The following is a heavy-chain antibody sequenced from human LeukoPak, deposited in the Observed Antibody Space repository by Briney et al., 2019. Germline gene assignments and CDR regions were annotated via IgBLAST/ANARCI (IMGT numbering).Heavy chain of an antibody. CDR2: IYPGDSDT. D-gene: IGHD1-1*01. Sequence: GESLKISRKASGYPLTKYWLGLVRPLPGKGLGWRWIIYPGDSDTRYSRSSQGQVTMSADTSSGTAYLQWSSLQASDTAMYYCVRLFRNWSDGVVDQWGQGTLVSVSS. CDR1: GYPLTKYW. J-gene: IGHJ4*02. V-gene: IGHV5-51*01. CDR3: VRLFRNWSDGVVDQ.